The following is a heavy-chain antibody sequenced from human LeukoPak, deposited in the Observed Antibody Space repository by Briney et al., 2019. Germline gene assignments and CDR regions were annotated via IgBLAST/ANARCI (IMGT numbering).Heavy chain of an antibody. CDR1: GFTSTSYG. D-gene: IGHD2-2*01. CDR2: IWSDGRKT. CDR3: ARDSYCSRTSCNAPNFLDY. J-gene: IGHJ4*02. V-gene: IGHV3-33*01. Sequence: GGSLRLSCAASGFTSTSYGMHWVRQAPGKGLEWVAVIWSDGRKTYYVDSVKGRFTISRDYSKNTLYLQMNSLRAEDTAVYYCARDSYCSRTSCNAPNFLDYWGQGTLVTVSS.